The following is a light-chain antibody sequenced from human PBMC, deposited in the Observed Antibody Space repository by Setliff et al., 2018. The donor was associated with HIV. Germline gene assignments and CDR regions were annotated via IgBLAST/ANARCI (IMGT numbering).Light chain of an antibody. CDR2: DVS. J-gene: IGLJ1*01. CDR3: CSYAGTYTDI. Sequence: SALAQPRSVSGSPGQSVTFSCTGSSSDVGAYNYVSWYQQHPVKAPKLIIYDVSKRPSGVPDRFSGSKSGDTASLTISGLQSEDEADYYCCSYAGTYTDIFGSGTKVTVL. CDR1: SSDVGAYNY. V-gene: IGLV2-11*01.